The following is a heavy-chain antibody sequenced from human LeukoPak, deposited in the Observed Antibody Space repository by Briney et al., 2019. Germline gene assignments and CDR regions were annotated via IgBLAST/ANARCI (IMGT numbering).Heavy chain of an antibody. D-gene: IGHD2-21*01. CDR1: GFTLSNFA. CDR2: TSNDGNKN. CDR3: AREQLYSGYYGLDV. Sequence: GSLRLSCAASGFTLSNFAMHWVRQAPGKGLEWVAVTSNDGNKNYYADSVRGRITISRDNSKNTVNLQVNSLRPEDTAVYYCAREQLYSGYYGLDVWGQGTTLTVSS. J-gene: IGHJ6*02. V-gene: IGHV3-30-3*01.